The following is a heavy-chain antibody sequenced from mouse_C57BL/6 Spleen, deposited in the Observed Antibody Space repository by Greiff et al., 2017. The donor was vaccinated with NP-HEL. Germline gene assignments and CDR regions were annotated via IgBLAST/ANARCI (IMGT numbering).Heavy chain of an antibody. CDR2: IIPGSGGT. J-gene: IGHJ2*01. CDR1: GYAFTNYL. CDR3: AREDYYGSSFYGD. V-gene: IGHV1-54*01. Sequence: VQLQQSGAELVRPGTSVKVSCKASGYAFTNYLIEWVKQRPGQGLEWIGVIIPGSGGTTYNEKFKGKATLTADKYSSTAYLQLSSLTSEDSAVYFCAREDYYGSSFYGDWGQGATLTVSS. D-gene: IGHD1-1*01.